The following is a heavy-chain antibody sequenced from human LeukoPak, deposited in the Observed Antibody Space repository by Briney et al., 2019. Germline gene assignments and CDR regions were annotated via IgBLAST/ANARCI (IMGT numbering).Heavy chain of an antibody. CDR3: ARGLRFSGGYYYYYYMDV. V-gene: IGHV3-30*04. CDR1: GFTFSSYA. CDR2: ISYDGSNK. J-gene: IGHJ6*03. D-gene: IGHD5-12*01. Sequence: PGGSLRLSCAASGFTFSSYAMHWVRQAPGKGLEWVAVISYDGSNKYYADSVKGRFTISRDNSKNTLYLQMNSLRAEDTAVYYCARGLRFSGGYYYYYYMDVWGKGTTVTVSS.